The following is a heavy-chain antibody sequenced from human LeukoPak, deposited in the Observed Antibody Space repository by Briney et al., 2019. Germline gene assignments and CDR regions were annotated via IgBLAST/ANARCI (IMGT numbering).Heavy chain of an antibody. CDR2: VNGNGGST. CDR3: ARSNGGYSYGYIDY. J-gene: IGHJ4*02. CDR1: GFTFSSYA. V-gene: IGHV3-23*01. Sequence: PGGSLRLSCAASGFTFSSYAMNWVRQAPGKGLQWVSGVNGNGGSTYSADSVKGRFTISRDNAKNSLYLQMNSLRAEDTAVYYCARSNGGYSYGYIDYWGQGTLVTVSS. D-gene: IGHD5-18*01.